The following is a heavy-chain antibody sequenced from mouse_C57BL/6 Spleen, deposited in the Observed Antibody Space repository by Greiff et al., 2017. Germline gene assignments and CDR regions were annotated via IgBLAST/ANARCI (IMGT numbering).Heavy chain of an antibody. V-gene: IGHV1-75*01. Sequence: QVQLQQSGPELVKPGASVKLSCKASGYAFSSSWLNWVKQRPGQGLEWIGWIFPGSGSTYYNEKFKGKATLTVDKSSSPAYMLLSSLTSEDSAVYVCARYDGGPYAMDYWGQGTSVTVSA. CDR2: IFPGSGST. CDR3: ARYDGGPYAMDY. CDR1: GYAFSSSW. D-gene: IGHD2-3*01. J-gene: IGHJ4*01.